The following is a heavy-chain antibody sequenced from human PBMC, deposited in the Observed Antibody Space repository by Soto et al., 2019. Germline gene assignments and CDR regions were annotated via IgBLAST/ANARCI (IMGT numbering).Heavy chain of an antibody. J-gene: IGHJ4*02. CDR2: ISYDGSNK. CDR3: AKDSRIVVVTAPYDY. V-gene: IGHV3-30*18. CDR1: GFTFSSYG. D-gene: IGHD2-21*02. Sequence: QVQLVESGGGVVQPGRSLRLSCAASGFTFSSYGMHWVRQAPGKGLEWVAVISYDGSNKYYADSVKGRFTISRDNSKNPLYLQMNSRRAEDTAVYYCAKDSRIVVVTAPYDYWGQGTLVTVSS.